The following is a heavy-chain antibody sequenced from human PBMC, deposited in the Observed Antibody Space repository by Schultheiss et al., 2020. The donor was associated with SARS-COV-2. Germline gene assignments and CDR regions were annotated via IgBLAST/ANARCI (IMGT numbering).Heavy chain of an antibody. J-gene: IGHJ4*02. CDR2: ISSNGGST. Sequence: GESLKISCAASGFTFDDYAMHWVRQAPGKGLEYVSAISSNGGSTYYADSVKGRFTISRDNSKNTLYLQMSSLRAEDTAVYYCARDARNLVYWGQGTLVTVSS. D-gene: IGHD2-8*02. CDR3: ARDARNLVY. V-gene: IGHV3-64D*09. CDR1: GFTFDDYA.